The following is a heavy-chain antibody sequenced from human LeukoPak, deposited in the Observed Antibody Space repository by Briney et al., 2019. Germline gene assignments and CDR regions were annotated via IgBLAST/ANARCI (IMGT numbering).Heavy chain of an antibody. CDR3: ARGKGFVGHFDS. D-gene: IGHD2-15*01. Sequence: SVKVSCKASGGTFSTNTISWVRQAPGKGPEWMGRFIPVLRTAEYTERFQGRVTITADKSTNTAYMELTSLKSEDTAVYYCARGKGFVGHFDSWGQGTLVTVS. CDR1: GGTFSTNT. CDR2: FIPVLRTA. V-gene: IGHV1-69*08. J-gene: IGHJ4*02.